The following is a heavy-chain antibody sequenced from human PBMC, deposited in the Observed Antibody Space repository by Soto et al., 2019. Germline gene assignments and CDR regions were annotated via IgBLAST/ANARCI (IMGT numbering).Heavy chain of an antibody. CDR3: ARTYIAVAPGAHVDYYYYGVDV. J-gene: IGHJ6*02. Sequence: ASVKVSCKASGYTFTSYAMHWVRQAPGQRLEWMGWINAGNGNTKYSQKFQGRVTITRDTSASTAYMELSSLRSEDTAVYYCARTYIAVAPGAHVDYYYYGVDVWGQGTTVTVSS. CDR1: GYTFTSYA. D-gene: IGHD6-19*01. CDR2: INAGNGNT. V-gene: IGHV1-3*01.